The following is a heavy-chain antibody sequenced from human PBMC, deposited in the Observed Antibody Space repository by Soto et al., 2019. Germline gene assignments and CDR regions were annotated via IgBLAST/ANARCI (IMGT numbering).Heavy chain of an antibody. J-gene: IGHJ6*02. D-gene: IGHD2-21*02. CDR1: GYTFSSHA. V-gene: IGHV1-3*01. CDR3: ARGPVVTAIPFRSYYYYGMDV. Sequence: GASVKVSCKASGYTFSSHATHWVRQAPGQSLEWMGWINGGNGDTKYSQKFQGRVTMTRNTSISTAYMELSSLRSEDTAVYYCARGPVVTAIPFRSYYYYGMDVWGQGTTVTVSS. CDR2: INGGNGDT.